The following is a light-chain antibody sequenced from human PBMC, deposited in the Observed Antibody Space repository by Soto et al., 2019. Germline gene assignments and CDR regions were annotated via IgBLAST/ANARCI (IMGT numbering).Light chain of an antibody. V-gene: IGLV3-21*02. CDR2: DDS. Sequence: SYELTQPASVSVAPGQTASITCEGNNIGSKSVHWYQQKAGQAPMVVVFDDSDRPSGIPERFSGSNSGNTATLTITRVEVGDEADYYCQVWDTTNDHPIFGGGTKVTVL. CDR3: QVWDTTNDHPI. J-gene: IGLJ2*01. CDR1: NIGSKS.